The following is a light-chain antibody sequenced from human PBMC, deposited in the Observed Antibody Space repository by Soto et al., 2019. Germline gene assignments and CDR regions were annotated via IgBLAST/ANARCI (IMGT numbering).Light chain of an antibody. V-gene: IGKV3-20*01. CDR2: GAS. CDR1: QSVTYDQ. J-gene: IGKJ1*01. CDR3: QQYGDLPPT. Sequence: PGERATLSCMASQSVTYDQLAWYRQTPVQAPRLLIYGASSRAAGIPDRFSGSGSGTDFTLTISRLEPEDFVVYHCQQYGDLPPTFGQGTKVDIK.